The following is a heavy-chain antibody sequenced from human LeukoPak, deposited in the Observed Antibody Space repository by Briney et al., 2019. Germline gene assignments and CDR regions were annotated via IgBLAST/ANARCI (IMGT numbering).Heavy chain of an antibody. CDR3: AKNYLSGGVLLLPYFDY. J-gene: IGHJ4*02. Sequence: GGSLRLSCPASGFSFSSYAMTWVRQAPGKGLEWVSGFNWNSGTIGYADSVKGRFTISRDNAKNSLYLQMNSLRAEDTALYYCAKNYLSGGVLLLPYFDYWGQGTLVTVSS. CDR2: FNWNSGTI. D-gene: IGHD3-10*01. V-gene: IGHV3-9*01. CDR1: GFSFSSYA.